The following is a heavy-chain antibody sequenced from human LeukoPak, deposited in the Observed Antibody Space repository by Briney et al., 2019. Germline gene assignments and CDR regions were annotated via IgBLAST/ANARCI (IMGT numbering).Heavy chain of an antibody. J-gene: IGHJ4*02. CDR3: ARDPGSGWPGFDY. Sequence: PGRSLRLSCAASGFPLSSYGMHWVRQAPGKGLEWVAVIWYDGSNKYYADSVKGRFTISRDNSKNTLYLQMNSLRAEDTAVYYCARDPGSGWPGFDYWGQGTLVTVSS. D-gene: IGHD6-19*01. V-gene: IGHV3-33*01. CDR2: IWYDGSNK. CDR1: GFPLSSYG.